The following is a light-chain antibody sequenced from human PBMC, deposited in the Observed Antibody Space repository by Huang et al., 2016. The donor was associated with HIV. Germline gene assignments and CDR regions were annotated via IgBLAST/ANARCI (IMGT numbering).Light chain of an antibody. CDR1: QDIGTY. V-gene: IGKV1-27*01. CDR2: ATT. CDR3: QKYNSVPRT. Sequence: DIQMTQSPSSLSASVGDSVTRSFLASQDIGTYLALYQHKPGKVPNLLIDATTPLQAGVPFRFSGSGSGTNFTLTIGSLRPEDVATYYCQKYNSVPRTFGQGTKVQIK. J-gene: IGKJ1*01.